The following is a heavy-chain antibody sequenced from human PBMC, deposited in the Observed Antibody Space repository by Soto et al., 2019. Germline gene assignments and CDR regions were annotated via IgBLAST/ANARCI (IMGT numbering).Heavy chain of an antibody. Sequence: QILESGGSFVQPGGSLRLSCVAAGFTFSSAAMNWVRQAPGKGLEWVSIISDTGTRTHYADSVKGRFTISRDNSKNTLYLDMNSLRAEDTAVYYCAKSLDIHYKNWFDPWGQGTLVTVSS. V-gene: IGHV3-23*01. CDR3: AKSLDIHYKNWFDP. D-gene: IGHD4-4*01. CDR2: ISDTGTRT. J-gene: IGHJ5*02. CDR1: GFTFSSAA.